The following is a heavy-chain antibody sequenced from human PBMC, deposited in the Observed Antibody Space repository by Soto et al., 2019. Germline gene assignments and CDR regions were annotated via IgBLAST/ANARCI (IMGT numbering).Heavy chain of an antibody. Sequence: SETLSLTCAVSGGSISSSNWWSWVRQPPGKGLEWIGEIYHSGSTNYNPSLKSRVTISVDKSKNQFSLKLSSVTAADTAVYYCARGRTGHCTNGVCRVFDYWGQGTLVAVSS. V-gene: IGHV4-4*02. CDR3: ARGRTGHCTNGVCRVFDY. D-gene: IGHD2-8*01. J-gene: IGHJ4*02. CDR1: GGSISSSNW. CDR2: IYHSGST.